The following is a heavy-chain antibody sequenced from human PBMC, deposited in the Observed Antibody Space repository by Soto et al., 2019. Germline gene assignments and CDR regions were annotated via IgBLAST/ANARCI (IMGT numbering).Heavy chain of an antibody. D-gene: IGHD6-19*01. J-gene: IGHJ5*02. V-gene: IGHV2-5*02. CDR2: IYWDDDK. Sequence: GLDLEWLALIYWDDDKRYSPSLKSRLTITKDTSKNQVVLTMTNMDPVDTATYYCARLPYSSGWYGNWFDPWGQGTLVTVSS. CDR3: ARLPYSSGWYGNWFDP.